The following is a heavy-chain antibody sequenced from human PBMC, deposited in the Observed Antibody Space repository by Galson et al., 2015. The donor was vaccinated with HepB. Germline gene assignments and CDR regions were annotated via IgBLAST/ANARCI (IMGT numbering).Heavy chain of an antibody. J-gene: IGHJ6*02. Sequence: TLSLTCAVSGGSISSGGYSWSWIRQPPGKGLEWIGYIYYSGTTYYNPSLKSRVTISVHTSKDQFSLNLSSVTVADTAVYYCARDGPPLRSGYSYYGMDVWGQGTTVTVSS. D-gene: IGHD3-10*01. CDR3: ARDGPPLRSGYSYYGMDV. CDR2: IYYSGTT. CDR1: GGSISSGGYS. V-gene: IGHV4-30-4*07.